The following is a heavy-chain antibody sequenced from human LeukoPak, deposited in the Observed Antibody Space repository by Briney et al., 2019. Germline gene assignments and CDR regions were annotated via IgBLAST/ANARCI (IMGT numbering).Heavy chain of an antibody. V-gene: IGHV1-18*01. Sequence: ASVKVSCKASGYSFTSYGINLVRQAPGQGLEWMGWVSAYSDNTNYAQKVQDRVTMTTDTSTSTAFMELRSLTSDDTAVYYCARDSPSTPGYSSLWGQGTLVTVSS. CDR2: VSAYSDNT. J-gene: IGHJ4*02. CDR1: GYSFTSYG. D-gene: IGHD6-13*01. CDR3: ARDSPSTPGYSSL.